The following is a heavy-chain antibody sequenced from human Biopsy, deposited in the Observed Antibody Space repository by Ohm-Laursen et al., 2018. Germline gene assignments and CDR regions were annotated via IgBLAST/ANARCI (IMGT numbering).Heavy chain of an antibody. CDR1: RSYW. Sequence: RSYWMDWVRQPPGKGLEWIGSIFYRGSIHYKPSLKSRVNISVDTSKNQFSLKLNSVTAADTAVYYCARDYDTSGYYYVSWGQGTLVTVSS. CDR3: ARDYDTSGYYYVS. J-gene: IGHJ5*02. D-gene: IGHD3-22*01. V-gene: IGHV4-39*01. CDR2: IFYRGSI.